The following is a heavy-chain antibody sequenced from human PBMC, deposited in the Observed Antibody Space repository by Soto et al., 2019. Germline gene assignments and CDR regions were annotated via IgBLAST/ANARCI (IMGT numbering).Heavy chain of an antibody. CDR3: ARQNYASLSGPNWFDP. V-gene: IGHV5-51*01. Sequence: GESLKISCKGSGYSFTSHWIGWVRQMPGKGLEWMGIIYPYDSDARYSPSFQDLVTTSVDKSINTAYLQWSSLKASDTAMYYCARQNYASLSGPNWFDPWGQGTLVTVSS. D-gene: IGHD3-16*01. CDR2: IYPYDSDA. CDR1: GYSFTSHW. J-gene: IGHJ5*02.